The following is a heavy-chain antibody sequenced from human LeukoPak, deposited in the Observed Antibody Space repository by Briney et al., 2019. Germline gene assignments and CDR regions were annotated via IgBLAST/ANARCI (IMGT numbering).Heavy chain of an antibody. V-gene: IGHV1-46*01. CDR2: ISPSGGST. Sequence: GASVKVSCKASGYTFTSYYMHWVRQAPGQGLEWMGIISPSGGSTSYAQKFQGRVTMTRDMSTSTVYMELSSLRSEDTAVYYCARSPTLLRFLEWFSPYYFDYWGQGTLVTVSS. CDR1: GYTFTSYY. J-gene: IGHJ4*02. CDR3: ARSPTLLRFLEWFSPYYFDY. D-gene: IGHD3-3*01.